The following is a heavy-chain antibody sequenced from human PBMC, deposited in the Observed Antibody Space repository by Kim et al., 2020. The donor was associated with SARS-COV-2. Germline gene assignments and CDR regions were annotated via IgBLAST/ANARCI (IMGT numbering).Heavy chain of an antibody. CDR2: IYSGGST. V-gene: IGHV3-53*01. CDR1: GFTVSSNY. CDR3: SSIIKNY. Sequence: GGSLRLSCAASGFTVSSNYMSWVRQAPGKGLEWVSVIYSGGSTYYADSVKGRFTTSRNNSKNTLYLQMNSMRAEDTAVYYCSSIIKNYWGQGTLATASS. J-gene: IGHJ4*02.